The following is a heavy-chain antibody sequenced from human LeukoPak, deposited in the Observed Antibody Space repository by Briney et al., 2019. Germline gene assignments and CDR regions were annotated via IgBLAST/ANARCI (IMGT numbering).Heavy chain of an antibody. CDR3: ARHDRLPSAGSRNCFDP. CDR1: GGSITSSSYY. D-gene: IGHD2-15*01. Sequence: SETLSLTCTVSGGSITSSSYYWGWLRPPPGKGLEWIGSIYYGGSTFYNPSLKSRVTISVDTSKNQFSLNLSSVTAADTSVYFCARHDRLPSAGSRNCFDPWGQGTLVTGSS. V-gene: IGHV4-39*01. J-gene: IGHJ5*02. CDR2: IYYGGST.